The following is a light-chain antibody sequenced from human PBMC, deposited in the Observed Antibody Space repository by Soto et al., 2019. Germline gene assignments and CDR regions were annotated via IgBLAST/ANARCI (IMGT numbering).Light chain of an antibody. J-gene: IGKJ4*01. Sequence: VLTQSPGTLSLSPGERATLSCRASQSVSSSYLAWYQQKPGQAPRLLIYAASSRATGIPDRFSGSGSGTDFTLTISSLEPEDFAVYYCQQRSNWPLTFGGGTKVDIK. CDR3: QQRSNWPLT. V-gene: IGKV3D-20*02. CDR2: AAS. CDR1: QSVSSSY.